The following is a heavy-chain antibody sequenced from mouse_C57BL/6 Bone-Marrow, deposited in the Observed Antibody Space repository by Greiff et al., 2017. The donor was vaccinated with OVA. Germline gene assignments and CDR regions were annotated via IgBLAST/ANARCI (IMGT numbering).Heavy chain of an antibody. CDR1: GYTFTSYG. Sequence: LVESGAELARPGASVKLSCKASGYTFTSYGISWVKQRTGQGLEWIGEIYPRSGNTYYNEKFKGKATLTADKSSSTAYMELRSLTSEDSAVYFCARSIDYGYDYFDYWGQGTTLTVSS. CDR2: IYPRSGNT. D-gene: IGHD2-2*01. CDR3: ARSIDYGYDYFDY. V-gene: IGHV1-81*01. J-gene: IGHJ2*01.